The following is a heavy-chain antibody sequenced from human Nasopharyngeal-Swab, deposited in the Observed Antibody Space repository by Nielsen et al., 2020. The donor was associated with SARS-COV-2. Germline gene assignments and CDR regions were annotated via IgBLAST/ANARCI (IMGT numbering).Heavy chain of an antibody. CDR2: ISSSSSTI. CDR3: AGGGGDSDY. V-gene: IGHV3-48*01. Sequence: WIRQPPGKGLEWVSYISSSSSTIYYADSVKGRFTISRDNAKNSLYLQMNSLRGEDTAVYYCAGGGGDSDYWGQGTLVTVSS. D-gene: IGHD2-21*01. J-gene: IGHJ4*02.